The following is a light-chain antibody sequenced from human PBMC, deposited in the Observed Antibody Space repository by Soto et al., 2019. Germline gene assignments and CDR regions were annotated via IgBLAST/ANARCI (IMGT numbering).Light chain of an antibody. CDR3: QQYQSFPVT. J-gene: IGKJ1*01. CDR2: KAS. CDR1: QTISSW. V-gene: IGKV1-5*03. Sequence: DIQMTQSPSTLSGSVGDRVTITCRASQTISSWLAWYQQKPGKAPKLLIYKASTLKSGVPSRFSGSGSGTEFTLTISSLQPDDFATYYCQQYQSFPVTFGQGTKVDI.